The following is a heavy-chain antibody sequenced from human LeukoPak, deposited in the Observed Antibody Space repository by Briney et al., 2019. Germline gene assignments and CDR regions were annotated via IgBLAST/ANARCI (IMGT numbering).Heavy chain of an antibody. D-gene: IGHD2-2*01. CDR3: ARLHCSSTSCYYYYYYYMDV. CDR2: INHSGST. Sequence: SPETLSLTCTVSGGSISSYYWGWIRQPPGKGLEWLGEINHSGSTNYNPSLKSRVTISVDTSKNQFSLKLSSVTAADTAVYYCARLHCSSTSCYYYYYYYMDVWGKGTTVTVSS. V-gene: IGHV4-34*01. CDR1: GGSISSYY. J-gene: IGHJ6*03.